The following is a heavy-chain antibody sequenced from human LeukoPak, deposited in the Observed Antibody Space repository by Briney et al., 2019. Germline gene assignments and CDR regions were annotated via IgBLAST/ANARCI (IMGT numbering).Heavy chain of an antibody. J-gene: IGHJ6*02. V-gene: IGHV3-23*01. Sequence: PGGPLRLSCAASGFTFSSYAMSWVRQAPGKGLEWVPAISGSGGSTYYADSVKGRFTISRDNSKNTLYLQMNSLRAEDTAVYYCVKDSFYEAGLRYFDWLSTNYYYGMDVWGQGTTVTVSS. CDR1: GFTFSSYA. CDR3: VKDSFYEAGLRYFDWLSTNYYYGMDV. D-gene: IGHD3-9*01. CDR2: ISGSGGST.